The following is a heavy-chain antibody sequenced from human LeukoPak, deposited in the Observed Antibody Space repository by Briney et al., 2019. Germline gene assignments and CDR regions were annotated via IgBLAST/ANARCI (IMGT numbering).Heavy chain of an antibody. CDR2: IYYSGST. CDR3: ARTIAAAATDAFDI. J-gene: IGHJ3*02. Sequence: SETLSLTCTVSGGSISSYYWSWIRQPPGKGLEWIGYIYYSGSTNYNPSLKSRVTISVDTSKNQFSLKLSSVTAADTAVYYCARTIAAAATDAFDIWGQGTMVTVSS. V-gene: IGHV4-59*08. D-gene: IGHD6-13*01. CDR1: GGSISSYY.